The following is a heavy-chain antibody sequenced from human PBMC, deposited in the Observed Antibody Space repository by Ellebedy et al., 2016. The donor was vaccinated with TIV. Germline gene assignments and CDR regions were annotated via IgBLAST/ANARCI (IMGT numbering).Heavy chain of an antibody. J-gene: IGHJ4*02. V-gene: IGHV3-23*01. CDR3: AKYYDSSGYYYSGFDY. CDR2: ISGSGGST. Sequence: GESLKISCAASGFTFSDHYIDWVRQAPRKGLEWVSAISGSGGSTYYADSVKGRFTISRDNSKNTLYLQMNSLRAEDAAVYYCAKYYDSSGYYYSGFDYWGQGTLVTVSS. D-gene: IGHD3-22*01. CDR1: GFTFSDHY.